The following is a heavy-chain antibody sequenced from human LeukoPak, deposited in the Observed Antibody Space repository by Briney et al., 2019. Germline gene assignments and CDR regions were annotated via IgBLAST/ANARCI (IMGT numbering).Heavy chain of an antibody. CDR1: GFTFSSYS. Sequence: GGSLRLSCAASGFTFSSYSMNWVRQAPGKGLEWVSSISSSSSYIYYADSVKGRSTISRDNAKNSLYLQMNSLRAEDTAVYYCARAPSSGWYNNWFDPWGQGTLVTVSS. D-gene: IGHD6-19*01. V-gene: IGHV3-21*01. J-gene: IGHJ5*02. CDR3: ARAPSSGWYNNWFDP. CDR2: ISSSSSYI.